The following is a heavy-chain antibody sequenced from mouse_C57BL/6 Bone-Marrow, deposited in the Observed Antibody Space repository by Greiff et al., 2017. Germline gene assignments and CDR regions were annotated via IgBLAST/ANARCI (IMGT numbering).Heavy chain of an antibody. J-gene: IGHJ3*01. CDR3: ARDYGSSLAWFAY. CDR2: INPNNGGT. V-gene: IGHV1-18*01. D-gene: IGHD1-1*01. Sequence: VQLQQSGPELVKPGASVKIPCKASGYTFADYNMDWVKQSHGKSLEWIGDINPNNGGTIYNQKFKGKATLTVDKSSSTAYMELRSLTSEDTAVYYCARDYGSSLAWFAYWGQGTLVTVSA. CDR1: GYTFADYN.